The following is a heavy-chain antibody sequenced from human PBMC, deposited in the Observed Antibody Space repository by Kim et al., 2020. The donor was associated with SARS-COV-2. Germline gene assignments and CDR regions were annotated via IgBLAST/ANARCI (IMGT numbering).Heavy chain of an antibody. J-gene: IGHJ5*02. CDR2: ISSSSSYI. Sequence: GGSLRLSCATSGFTFSSDSMNWVRQAPGKGLEWVSSISSSSSYIYYADSVKGRFTISRDNAKNSLYLQMNSLRAEDTAVYYCAREASSSWYYGGDNWFDPWGQGTLVTVSS. CDR3: AREASSSWYYGGDNWFDP. CDR1: GFTFSSDS. D-gene: IGHD6-13*01. V-gene: IGHV3-21*01.